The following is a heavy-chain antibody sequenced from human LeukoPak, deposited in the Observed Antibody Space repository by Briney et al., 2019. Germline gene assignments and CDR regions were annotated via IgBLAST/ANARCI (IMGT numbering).Heavy chain of an antibody. CDR2: INPNSGGT. J-gene: IGHJ5*02. Sequence: EASVKVSCKASGYTFTGYYMHWVRQAPGQGLEWMGWINPNSGGTNYAQKLQGRVTMTTDTSTSTAYMELRSLRSDDTAVYYCARDQVPYYDFWSGYSYNWFDPWGQGTLVTVSS. V-gene: IGHV1-2*02. CDR3: ARDQVPYYDFWSGYSYNWFDP. D-gene: IGHD3-3*01. CDR1: GYTFTGYY.